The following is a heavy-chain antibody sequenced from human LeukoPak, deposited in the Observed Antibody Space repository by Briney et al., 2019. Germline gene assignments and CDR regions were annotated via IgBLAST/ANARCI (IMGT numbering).Heavy chain of an antibody. CDR3: ATNIVGAHTGFDY. CDR1: GYTFTGYY. Sequence: ASVKVSCKASGYTFTGYYIHWVRQAPGQGLEWMGWINPSSGGTTYAQKFQGRVTLTRDTSTSTAYMELSSLRSDDTAVYYCATNIVGAHTGFDYWGQGTLVTVSS. V-gene: IGHV1-2*02. D-gene: IGHD1-26*01. CDR2: INPSSGGT. J-gene: IGHJ4*02.